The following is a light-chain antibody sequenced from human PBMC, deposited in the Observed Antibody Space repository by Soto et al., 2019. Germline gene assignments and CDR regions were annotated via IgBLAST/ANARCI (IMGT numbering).Light chain of an antibody. CDR1: QSISNY. Sequence: DIQMTQFPSSLSASVGDRVSITCRASQSISNYLNWYQQKPGKAPKLLIYAASSLQSGVPSRFSGSGSGTDFTLTISSLQPEDFASYYCQQTYNSPLTFGPGTKVDIK. CDR2: AAS. V-gene: IGKV1-39*01. J-gene: IGKJ3*01. CDR3: QQTYNSPLT.